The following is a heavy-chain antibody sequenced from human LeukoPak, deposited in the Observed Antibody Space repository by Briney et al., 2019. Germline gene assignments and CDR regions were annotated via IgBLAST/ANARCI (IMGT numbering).Heavy chain of an antibody. CDR1: GFTFSTYT. CDR2: ISISGSYI. V-gene: IGHV3-21*01. J-gene: IGHJ4*02. CDR3: AREGVRGVIHFDY. Sequence: GGSLRLSCAVSGFTFSTYTMTWVRQAPGKGLEWLSSISISGSYIYYADSVKGRFTISRDNAKNSLSLQMNSLRAEDTAMYYCAREGVRGVIHFDYWGQGTLVSVSS. D-gene: IGHD3-10*01.